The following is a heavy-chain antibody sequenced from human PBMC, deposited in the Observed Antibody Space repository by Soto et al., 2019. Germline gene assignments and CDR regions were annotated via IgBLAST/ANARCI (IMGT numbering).Heavy chain of an antibody. D-gene: IGHD6-6*01. CDR2: IYPGDSDT. Sequence: GASLKISCQGSGYSFTSYWIGWVRQMPGKGLEWMGIIYPGDSDTRYSPSFQGQVTISADKSISTAYLQWSSLKASDTAMYYCARQENLAAWFSRYWGQGTLVTVSS. J-gene: IGHJ4*02. V-gene: IGHV5-51*01. CDR1: GYSFTSYW. CDR3: ARQENLAAWFSRY.